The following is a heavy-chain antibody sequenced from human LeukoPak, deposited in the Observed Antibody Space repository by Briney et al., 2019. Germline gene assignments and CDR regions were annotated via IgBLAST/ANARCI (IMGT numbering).Heavy chain of an antibody. J-gene: IGHJ3*02. V-gene: IGHV3-48*01. D-gene: IGHD1-26*01. CDR3: ARVSGSYRLAVVSAFDI. Sequence: GGSLRLSCAASGFTFSSYSMNWVRQAPGKGLEWVSYISSSSSTIYYADSVKGRFTISRDNAKNSLYPQMNSLRAEDTAVYYCARVSGSYRLAVVSAFDIWGQGTMVTVSS. CDR1: GFTFSSYS. CDR2: ISSSSSTI.